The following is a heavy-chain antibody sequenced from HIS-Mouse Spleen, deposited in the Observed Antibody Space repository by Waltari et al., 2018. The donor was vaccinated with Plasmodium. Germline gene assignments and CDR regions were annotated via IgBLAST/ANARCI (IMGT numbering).Heavy chain of an antibody. CDR1: GFTFSSYS. Sequence: EVQLVESGGGLVQPGGSLRLSCAASGFTFSSYSMNWVRQAPGKGLEWVSYISSSIITIYYADSVKGRFTISRDNAKNSLYLQMNSLRAEDTAVYYCARVNSGSYYWFDPWGQGTLVTVSS. D-gene: IGHD1-26*01. CDR2: ISSSIITI. CDR3: ARVNSGSYYWFDP. J-gene: IGHJ5*02. V-gene: IGHV3-48*01.